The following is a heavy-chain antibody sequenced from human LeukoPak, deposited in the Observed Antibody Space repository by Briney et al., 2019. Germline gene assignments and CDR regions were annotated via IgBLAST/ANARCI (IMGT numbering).Heavy chain of an antibody. CDR2: ISGSGYVT. CDR3: AKASMIVVVIGPFDY. J-gene: IGHJ4*02. V-gene: IGHV3-23*01. D-gene: IGHD3-22*01. Sequence: GGSLRLSCTASGFIFSRYVMTWVRQAPGKGLEWVSGISGSGYVTDYADSVKGRFTVSRDNSKNTLYLQMNSLRAEDTAVYYCAKASMIVVVIGPFDYWGQGTLVTVSS. CDR1: GFIFSRYV.